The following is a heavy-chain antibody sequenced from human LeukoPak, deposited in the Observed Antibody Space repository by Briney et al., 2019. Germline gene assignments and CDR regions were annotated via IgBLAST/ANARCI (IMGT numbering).Heavy chain of an antibody. D-gene: IGHD3-22*01. CDR2: INWSGGST. J-gene: IGHJ4*02. Sequence: GGSLRLSCAASGFPFDDYGMSWVRQAPGKGLEWVSGINWSGGSTGYADSVKGRFTISRDNAKNSLYLQMNSLRAEDTALYYCARASHYSDSSDYPDYWGQGTLVTVSS. CDR3: ARASHYSDSSDYPDY. V-gene: IGHV3-20*04. CDR1: GFPFDDYG.